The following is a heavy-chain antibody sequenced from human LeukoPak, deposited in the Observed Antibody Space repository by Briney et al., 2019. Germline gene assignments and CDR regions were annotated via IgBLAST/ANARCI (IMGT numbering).Heavy chain of an antibody. J-gene: IGHJ4*02. CDR3: ARTYCRGGSCHFDY. V-gene: IGHV4-59*08. CDR2: IYYSGST. D-gene: IGHD2-15*01. CDR1: GGSISSFY. Sequence: SETLSLTCTVSGGSISSFYWSWIRQPPGKGLEWIGYIYYSGSTDSNPSLKSRVTISVDTSKNQISLKLSSVTAADTAVYYCARTYCRGGSCHFDYWGQGTLVTVSS.